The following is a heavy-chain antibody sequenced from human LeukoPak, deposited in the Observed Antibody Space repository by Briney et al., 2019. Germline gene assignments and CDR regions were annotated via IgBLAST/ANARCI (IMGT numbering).Heavy chain of an antibody. CDR2: ISYDGSQT. CDR3: ATGRGQRGGYAFHI. Sequence: PGKSLRLSCVASGFTFSSYSMHWVRQAPGEGLEWVARISYDGSQTNYGDSVKGRLTISRDSSKNTVDVEMNRLRVEDAAVYYCATGRGQRGGYAFHIWGQGTRVTVSS. J-gene: IGHJ3*02. V-gene: IGHV3-30*04. CDR1: GFTFSSYS. D-gene: IGHD1-1*01.